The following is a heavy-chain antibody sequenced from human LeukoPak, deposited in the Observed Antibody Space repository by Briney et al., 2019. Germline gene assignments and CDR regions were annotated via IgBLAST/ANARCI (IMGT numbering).Heavy chain of an antibody. D-gene: IGHD6-13*01. J-gene: IGHJ4*02. CDR3: AREIAATGAAVDY. Sequence: ASVKVSCKASGYTFTGYYMHWVRQAPGQGLEWMGWINPNSGGTNYAQKFQGRVTMTRDTSISTAYMQLSSLRSDDTAVYYCAREIAATGAAVDYWGQGILVTVSS. V-gene: IGHV1-2*02. CDR2: INPNSGGT. CDR1: GYTFTGYY.